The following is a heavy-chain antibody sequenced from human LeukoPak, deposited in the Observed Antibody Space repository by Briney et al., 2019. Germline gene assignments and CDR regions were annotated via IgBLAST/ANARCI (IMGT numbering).Heavy chain of an antibody. CDR2: IYYSGST. CDR1: GGSISSSSYY. Sequence: PSETLSLTCTVSGGSISSSSYYWGWIRQPPGKGLEWIGSIYYSGSTYYNPSLKSRVTISVDTSKNQFSLKLSSVTAADTAVYYCARYPAAGTTLYYFDYWGQGTLVTVSS. J-gene: IGHJ4*02. V-gene: IGHV4-39*01. D-gene: IGHD6-13*01. CDR3: ARYPAAGTTLYYFDY.